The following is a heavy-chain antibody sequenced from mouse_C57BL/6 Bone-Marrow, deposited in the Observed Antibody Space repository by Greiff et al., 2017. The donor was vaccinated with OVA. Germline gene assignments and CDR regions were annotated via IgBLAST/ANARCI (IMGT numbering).Heavy chain of an antibody. V-gene: IGHV1-15*01. CDR1: GYTFTDYE. J-gene: IGHJ4*01. CDR2: IDPEAGGT. CDR3: ARGYRDYYAMDY. D-gene: IGHD2-12*01. Sequence: SGAELVRPGASVTLSCKASGYTFTDYEMHWVKQTPVHGLEWIGAIDPEAGGTAYNQKFKGKAILTADKSSSTAYMELRSLTSEDSAVYYCARGYRDYYAMDYWGQGNSVTVTA.